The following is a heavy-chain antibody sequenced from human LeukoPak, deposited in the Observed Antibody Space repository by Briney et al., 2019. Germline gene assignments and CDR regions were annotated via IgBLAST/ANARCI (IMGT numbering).Heavy chain of an antibody. CDR3: ASPVSVAGMADY. D-gene: IGHD6-19*01. J-gene: IGHJ4*02. Sequence: GGSLRFSCAASGFTFSSYSMNWVRQAPGKGLEWVSSISSSSSYIYYADSVKGRFTISRDNAKNTLYLQMNSLRAEDTAVYYCASPVSVAGMADYWGQGTLVTVSS. CDR2: ISSSSSYI. CDR1: GFTFSSYS. V-gene: IGHV3-21*01.